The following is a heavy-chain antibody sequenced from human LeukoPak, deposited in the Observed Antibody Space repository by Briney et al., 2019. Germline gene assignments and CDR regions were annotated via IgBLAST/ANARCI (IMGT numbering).Heavy chain of an antibody. J-gene: IGHJ4*02. V-gene: IGHV3-33*01. CDR2: IWYDGSNR. CDR3: ARAKEDTSGCLDY. D-gene: IGHD6-19*01. CDR1: GFTFSSYG. Sequence: PGGSLRLSCAASGFTFSSYGMHWVRQAPGKGLEWVAVIWYDGSNRYYADSVKGRFTISRDNSKNTLYLQMNSLRAEDTAVYYCARAKEDTSGCLDYWGQGTLVTVSS.